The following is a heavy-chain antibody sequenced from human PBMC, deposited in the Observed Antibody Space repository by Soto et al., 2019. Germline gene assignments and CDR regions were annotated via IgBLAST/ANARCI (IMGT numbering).Heavy chain of an antibody. J-gene: IGHJ4*02. CDR3: GTVNKALLCGFDV. V-gene: IGHV1-8*01. CDR1: GYTFTSYD. Sequence: QVQLVQSGAEVKKPGASVKVSCKASGYTFTSYDINWVRQATGQGLEWMGWMNPNSGNTGYAQKSQGRVTMTRNTTVSKAHMELSSLRSEDTAVDCCGTVNKALLCGFDVWGQGTLVTVSS. D-gene: IGHD3-16*01. CDR2: MNPNSGNT.